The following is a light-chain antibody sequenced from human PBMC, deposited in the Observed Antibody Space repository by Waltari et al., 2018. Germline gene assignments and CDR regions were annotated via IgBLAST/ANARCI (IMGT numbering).Light chain of an antibody. J-gene: IGKJ1*01. CDR3: LQYNHWPPWT. V-gene: IGKV3-15*01. CDR2: GAS. CDR1: QSVSSN. Sequence: EIVTTQSPATLPVSPGERATLSCRTSQSVSSNLAWYQQRPGQAPRLLIYGASSRATDIPARFSGSGSGTEFTLTISSLQTEDFAVYYCLQYNHWPPWTFGQGTKVEVK.